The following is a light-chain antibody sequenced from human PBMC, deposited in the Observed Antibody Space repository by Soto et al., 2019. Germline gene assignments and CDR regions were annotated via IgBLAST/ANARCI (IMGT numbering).Light chain of an antibody. V-gene: IGKV1-5*03. CDR2: KAS. Sequence: DIQMTQSPSTLSASVGDRVTITCRASQSINSWLAWYQQKPGKAPKLLIQKASSLESGVPSRFSGSASGTEFTLTIRSLQPDDFATYYCQQYNTYSRTFGQGTKVEIK. CDR3: QQYNTYSRT. CDR1: QSINSW. J-gene: IGKJ1*01.